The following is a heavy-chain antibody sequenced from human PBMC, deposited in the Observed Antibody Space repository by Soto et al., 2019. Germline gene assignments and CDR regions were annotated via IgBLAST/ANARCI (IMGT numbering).Heavy chain of an antibody. CDR3: ARSINP. CDR1: GGSLSRGGYY. V-gene: IGHV4-31*03. D-gene: IGHD3-10*01. J-gene: IGHJ5*02. Sequence: ALENPSPPCTVSGGSLSRGGYYWSWIRQHPGKGLEWIGYIYYSGSTYYNPSLKSRVTISVDTSKNQFSLKLSSVTAADTAVYYCARSINPWGQGTLVTVSS. CDR2: IYYSGST.